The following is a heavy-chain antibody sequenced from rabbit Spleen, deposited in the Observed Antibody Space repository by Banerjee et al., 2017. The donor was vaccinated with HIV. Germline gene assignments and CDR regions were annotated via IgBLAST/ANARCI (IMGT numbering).Heavy chain of an antibody. J-gene: IGHJ6*01. CDR1: GFSFSGSYY. V-gene: IGHV1S40*01. CDR2: IYPGSSGST. Sequence: QSLEESGGDLVKPGASLTLTCTASGFSFSGSYYMCWVRQAPGKGLEWIACIYPGSSGSTYYASWAKGRFTISKASSTTVTLQMTSLTAADTATYFCARDTGTSFSSYGMDLWGPGTLVTVS. CDR3: ARDTGTSFSSYGMDL. D-gene: IGHD8-1*01.